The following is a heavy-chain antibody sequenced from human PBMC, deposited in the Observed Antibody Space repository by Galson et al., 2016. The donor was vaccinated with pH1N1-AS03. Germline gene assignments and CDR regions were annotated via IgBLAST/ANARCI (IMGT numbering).Heavy chain of an antibody. CDR2: IKGDSRYI. CDR3: ATYRRYYDF. V-gene: IGHV3-21*05. D-gene: IGHD3-3*01. Sequence: SLRLSCAASGFTFSRYSVNWVRQAPGKGLEWISYIKGDSRYIYYADSVGGRFTISRDASKNTVYLHMNSLRADDTAVYYCATYRRYYDFWGQGTLITVSS. J-gene: IGHJ4*02. CDR1: GFTFSRYS.